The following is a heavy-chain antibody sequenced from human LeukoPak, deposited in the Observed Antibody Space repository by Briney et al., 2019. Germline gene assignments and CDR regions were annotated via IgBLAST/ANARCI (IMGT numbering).Heavy chain of an antibody. Sequence: SETLSLTCTVSGGSISNYYWSWIRQPPGKGLEWIGYIYYSGSTNYNPSLKSRVTISVDTSKNQFSLKLSSVSAADTAVYYCARDLGSMVRGYFGIDYCGEGSLVTVCS. CDR2: IYYSGST. D-gene: IGHD3-10*01. V-gene: IGHV4-59*01. CDR1: GGSISNYY. CDR3: ARDLGSMVRGYFGIDY. J-gene: IGHJ4*02.